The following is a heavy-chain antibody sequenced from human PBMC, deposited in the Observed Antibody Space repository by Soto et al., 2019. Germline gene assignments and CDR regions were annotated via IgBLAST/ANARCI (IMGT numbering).Heavy chain of an antibody. V-gene: IGHV3-21*01. CDR3: ARDQFPHKDYYDSSGPTPYFDY. CDR1: GFTFSSYS. D-gene: IGHD3-22*01. CDR2: ISSSSSYI. Sequence: GGSLRLFCAASGFTFSSYSMNWVRQAPGKGLEWVSSISSSSSYIYYADSVKGRFTISRDNAKNSLYLQMNSLRAEDTAVYYCARDQFPHKDYYDSSGPTPYFDYWGQGTLVTVSS. J-gene: IGHJ4*02.